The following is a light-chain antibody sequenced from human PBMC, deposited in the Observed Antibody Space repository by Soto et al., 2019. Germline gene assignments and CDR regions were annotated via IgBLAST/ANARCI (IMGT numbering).Light chain of an antibody. Sequence: DIQMTQSPSTLSASVGDRVIITCRASKSISSWLAWYQQKPGKAPKLLIYKASTLKSGIPQRFRGSGSGTEFTLTISSLQPDDFATYYCQQYYNDSWTFGQGTKLEIK. J-gene: IGKJ1*01. CDR3: QQYYNDSWT. V-gene: IGKV1-5*03. CDR1: KSISSW. CDR2: KAS.